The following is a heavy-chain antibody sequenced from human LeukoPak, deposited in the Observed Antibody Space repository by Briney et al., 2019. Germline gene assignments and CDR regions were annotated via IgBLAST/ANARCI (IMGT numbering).Heavy chain of an antibody. D-gene: IGHD5-12*01. CDR1: GGSISSGGYY. CDR3: ARGAKMATRGFDY. V-gene: IGHV4-31*03. Sequence: SETLSLTCTVSGGSISSGGYYWNWIRQHPGKGLEWISYIYNSGRSHTKPSLKSRVTISGDTSKNQLSLKLRYVTAADTAVYYCARGAKMATRGFDYWGQGTLVTVSS. J-gene: IGHJ4*02. CDR2: IYNSGRS.